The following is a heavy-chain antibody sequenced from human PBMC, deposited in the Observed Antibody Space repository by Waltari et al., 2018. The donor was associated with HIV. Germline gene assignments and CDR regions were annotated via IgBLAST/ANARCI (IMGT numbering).Heavy chain of an antibody. J-gene: IGHJ3*02. D-gene: IGHD3-22*01. Sequence: QVQLVESGGGVVQPGRSLRLSCAASGFTFSSYAMHWVRQAPGKGLGWVAVISYDGSNKYYADSVKGRFTISRDNSKNTLYLQMNSLRAEDTAVYYCARGWGGSGYPYDAFDIWGQGTMVTVSS. CDR3: ARGWGGSGYPYDAFDI. CDR2: ISYDGSNK. V-gene: IGHV3-30*04. CDR1: GFTFSSYA.